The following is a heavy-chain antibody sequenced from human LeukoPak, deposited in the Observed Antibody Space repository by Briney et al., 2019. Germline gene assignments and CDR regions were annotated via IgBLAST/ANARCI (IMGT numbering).Heavy chain of an antibody. Sequence: GASVKVSCKASGYTFTGYYMHWVRQAPGQGLEWMGWINPNSGGTNYAQKFQGRVTMTRDTSISTAYMELSRLRSDDTAVYYCAGDSPPYCSSTSCVFDPWGQGTLVTVSS. CDR1: GYTFTGYY. CDR3: AGDSPPYCSSTSCVFDP. D-gene: IGHD2-2*01. CDR2: INPNSGGT. J-gene: IGHJ5*02. V-gene: IGHV1-2*02.